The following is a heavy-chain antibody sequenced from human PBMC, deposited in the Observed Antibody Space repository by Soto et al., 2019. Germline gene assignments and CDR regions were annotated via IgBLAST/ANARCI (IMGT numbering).Heavy chain of an antibody. CDR2: IVPMLGTP. Sequence: QVQLVQSGAEVKEPGSSVRVSCKASGGSFGNFIMNWVRQTPGQGLEWMGGIVPMLGTPTYAEKFKGRVTISATGSTSTTYTHSTSLRSDDTAIYSCARNETYPYSLSHYSGMDVWGQGTTVTVSS. J-gene: IGHJ6*02. CDR3: ARNETYPYSLSHYSGMDV. D-gene: IGHD2-15*01. CDR1: GGSFGNFI. V-gene: IGHV1-69*01.